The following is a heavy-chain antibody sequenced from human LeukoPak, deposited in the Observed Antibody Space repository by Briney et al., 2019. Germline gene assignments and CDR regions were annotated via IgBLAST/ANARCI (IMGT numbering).Heavy chain of an antibody. Sequence: GGSLRLSCAASGFAFSNLAMHWVRQAPGKGLEWVAVVSYEGTIKYCSDSAKGRFTISRDNSNSLVSLQMNNLTTEDTAVYYCAREKFDSWGQGTLVIVSP. J-gene: IGHJ5*01. CDR3: AREKFDS. CDR2: VSYEGTIK. V-gene: IGHV3-30*14. CDR1: GFAFSNLA.